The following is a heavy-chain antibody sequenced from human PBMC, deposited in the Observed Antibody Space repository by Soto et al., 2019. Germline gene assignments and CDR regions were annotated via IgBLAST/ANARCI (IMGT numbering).Heavy chain of an antibody. CDR1: GGSFRSYA. J-gene: IGHJ5*01. V-gene: IGHV1-69*12. CDR2: IIPIFGTP. Sequence: QVQLVQSGAEVKKPGSSVNVSCKASGGSFRSYAVNWVRQAPGQGLECLGGIIPIFGTPNYAQKFHGRVSTTADESTSTVYMDLISLTSEDMAVYYCAYSANHRYFFDSWGQGTLVTVSS. CDR3: AYSANHRYFFDS. D-gene: IGHD5-18*01.